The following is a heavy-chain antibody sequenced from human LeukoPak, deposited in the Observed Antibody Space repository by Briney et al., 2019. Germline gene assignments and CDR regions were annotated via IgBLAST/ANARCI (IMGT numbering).Heavy chain of an antibody. CDR1: GFTFSSYS. Sequence: GGSLRLSCAASGFTFSSYSMNWVRQAPGKGLEWLSYMSSGGDAIYYADSVRGRFTISRDNAKNSLYLQMNNLRAEDTAVYYCARDGAIGGMRYYYGMDVWGQGTTVTVTS. D-gene: IGHD1-26*01. CDR3: ARDGAIGGMRYYYGMDV. V-gene: IGHV3-48*04. CDR2: MSSGGDAI. J-gene: IGHJ6*02.